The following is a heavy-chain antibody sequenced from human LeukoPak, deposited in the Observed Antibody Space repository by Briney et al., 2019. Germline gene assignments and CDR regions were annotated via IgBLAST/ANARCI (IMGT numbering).Heavy chain of an antibody. CDR2: IIPIFGTA. J-gene: IGHJ4*02. D-gene: IGHD5-12*01. CDR3: ARSTRGYSGYDFDY. V-gene: IGHV1-69*13. Sequence: SVKVSCEASGGTFSSYAISWVRQAPGQGLEWMGGIIPIFGTANYAQKFQGRVTITADESTSTAYMELSSLRSEDTAAYYCARSTRGYSGYDFDYWGQGTLVTVSS. CDR1: GGTFSSYA.